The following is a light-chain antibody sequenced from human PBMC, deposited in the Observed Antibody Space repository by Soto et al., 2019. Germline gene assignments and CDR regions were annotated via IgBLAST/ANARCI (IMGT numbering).Light chain of an antibody. J-gene: IGLJ1*01. CDR1: STDIGAYNY. CDR2: EVT. Sequence: QSVLTQPASVSGSPGQSITISCTGTSTDIGAYNYVSWYQHHPGKAPKLLIYEVTNRPSGVSNRFSGSKSGNTASLTISGLQAEDEANYYCNSYTTLSNRVFGTGTKVTVL. CDR3: NSYTTLSNRV. V-gene: IGLV2-14*01.